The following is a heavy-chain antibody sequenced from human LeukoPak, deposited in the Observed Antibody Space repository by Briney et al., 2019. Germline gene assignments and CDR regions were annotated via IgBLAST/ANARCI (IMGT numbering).Heavy chain of an antibody. CDR2: IYSSGST. CDR1: GVSISSTNTY. Sequence: PSETLSLTCTVSGVSISSTNTYWGWIRQSPRTGLAWIGNIYSSGSTYYNPSLKSRVTISIDTSENQFSLKLTSVTAADTAVYYCARKREGPTTGIDYWGQGTLVTVSS. D-gene: IGHD1-26*01. V-gene: IGHV4-39*07. J-gene: IGHJ4*02. CDR3: ARKREGPTTGIDY.